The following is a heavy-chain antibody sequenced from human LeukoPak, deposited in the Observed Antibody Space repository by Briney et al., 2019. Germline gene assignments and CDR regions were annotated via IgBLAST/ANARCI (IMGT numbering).Heavy chain of an antibody. V-gene: IGHV3-23*01. CDR3: ARDRGLTMVRGWSKGAFDI. D-gene: IGHD3-10*01. Sequence: GGSLRLSCAASGFIFNDYATSWVRQAPGKGLEWVSGISGSGGSTYYTDSVKGRFTISRDHSKSTVYLQMNSLRAEDTAVYYCARDRGLTMVRGWSKGAFDIWGQGTMVTVSS. J-gene: IGHJ3*02. CDR1: GFIFNDYA. CDR2: ISGSGGST.